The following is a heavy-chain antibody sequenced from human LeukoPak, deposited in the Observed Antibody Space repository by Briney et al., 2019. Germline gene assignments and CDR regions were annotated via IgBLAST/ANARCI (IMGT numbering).Heavy chain of an antibody. D-gene: IGHD3-10*01. J-gene: IGHJ4*02. CDR2: INHSGST. Sequence: PSETLSLTCAVYGGSFSGNYWSWIRQPPGKGLEWIGEINHSGSTNYNPSLKSRVTISVDTSKNQFSLKLSSVTAADTAVYYCARAGEMYYYGSGSYPLGYWGQGTLVTVSS. CDR1: GGSFSGNY. V-gene: IGHV4-34*01. CDR3: ARAGEMYYYGSGSYPLGY.